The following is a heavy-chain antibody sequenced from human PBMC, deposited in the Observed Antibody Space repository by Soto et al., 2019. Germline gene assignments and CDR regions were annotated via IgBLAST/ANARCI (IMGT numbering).Heavy chain of an antibody. D-gene: IGHD6-13*01. CDR3: ARGSIAAAVNVNWFDP. CDR2: IYHSGST. J-gene: IGHJ5*02. CDR1: GGSISSGGYS. V-gene: IGHV4-30-2*01. Sequence: SETLSLTCAVSGGSISSGGYSWSWIRQPPGKGLEWIGYIYHSGSTYYNPSLKSRVTISVDRSKNQFSLKLSPVTAADTAVYYCARGSIAAAVNVNWFDPWGQGTLVTVSS.